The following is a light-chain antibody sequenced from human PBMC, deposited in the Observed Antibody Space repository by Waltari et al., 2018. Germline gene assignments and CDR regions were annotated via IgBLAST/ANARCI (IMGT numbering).Light chain of an antibody. J-gene: IGKJ1*01. CDR2: HAS. CDR1: QSVDKY. V-gene: IGKV3-20*01. Sequence: EIVLTQPPGTLSLSPGERATLSCRASQSVDKYLAWYQQKPGQAPRLLIYHASIRATGIPDRFSGSGSGTDFSLTISRLEPEDFAVYYCQKYVNLPATFGQGTKVEIK. CDR3: QKYVNLPAT.